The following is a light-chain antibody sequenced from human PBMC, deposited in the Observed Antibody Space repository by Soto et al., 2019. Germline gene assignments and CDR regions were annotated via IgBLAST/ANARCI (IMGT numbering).Light chain of an antibody. CDR1: QSVSSN. Sequence: EIVMTQSPATLSVSPGERATLSCRASQSVSSNLAWYQQKPGQAPRLLIYGASSRATGIPARFSGSGSGGEFTLTISSLQSEDFAVYYCQQYNNWPPLTFGGGTKVEIK. V-gene: IGKV3-15*01. CDR2: GAS. CDR3: QQYNNWPPLT. J-gene: IGKJ4*02.